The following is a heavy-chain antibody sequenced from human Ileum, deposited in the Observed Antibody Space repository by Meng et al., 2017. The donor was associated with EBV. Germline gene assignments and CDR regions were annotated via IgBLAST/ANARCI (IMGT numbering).Heavy chain of an antibody. CDR1: VFSLSTNGVG. Sequence: QITLKESGPTLVNPTQTLTLSCSFSVFSLSTNGVGLGWIRQHPGKALEWLALIYYDDYQRYIPSLKTRLTITRVTSKSQVVLAMTNMDPVDTATYYCAHKPSGEDFFDYWGQGTLVTVSS. J-gene: IGHJ4*02. D-gene: IGHD3-16*01. CDR2: IYYDDYQ. V-gene: IGHV2-5*02. CDR3: AHKPSGEDFFDY.